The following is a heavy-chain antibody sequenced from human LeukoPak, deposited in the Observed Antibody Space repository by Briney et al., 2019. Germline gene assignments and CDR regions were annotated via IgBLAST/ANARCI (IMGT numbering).Heavy chain of an antibody. CDR1: GGTFSSYA. CDR3: ARDAQWELRALDV. D-gene: IGHD1-26*01. J-gene: IGHJ3*01. Sequence: SVKVSCKASGGTFSSYAISWVRQAPGQGLEWMGGIIPIFDRPNYAQKFEGRVTITADKSTNTTHMEITSLTSDDTAVYYCARDAQWELRALDVWGRGTMVIVSS. CDR2: IIPIFDRP. V-gene: IGHV1-69*06.